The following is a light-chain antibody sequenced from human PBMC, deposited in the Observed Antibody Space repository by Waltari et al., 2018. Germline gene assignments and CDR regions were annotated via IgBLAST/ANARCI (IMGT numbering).Light chain of an antibody. CDR3: QSEVNSRTYAIL. CDR2: KDN. Sequence: SYELTQPPSVSVSPGQTARITCSGDALAQPYAYRYQQKPGQAPMLLIYKDNGRPSGIPERFSGSSSGTTVTLTISGVQAEDEADYYCQSEVNSRTYAILFGGGTKVTVL. CDR1: ALAQPY. V-gene: IGLV3-25*03. J-gene: IGLJ2*01.